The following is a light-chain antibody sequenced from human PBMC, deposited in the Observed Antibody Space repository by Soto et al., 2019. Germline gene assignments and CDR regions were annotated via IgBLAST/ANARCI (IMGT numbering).Light chain of an antibody. V-gene: IGLV2-14*01. J-gene: IGLJ1*01. CDR2: YVT. CDR3: SSYTSTSTL. Sequence: QSVLTQPASVSGSPGQSITISCTGTSSDVGGYKYVSWYQLHPGTAPKLVIYYVTNRPSGVSNRFSGSKSGNTASLTISGLQAEDEADYFCSSYTSTSTLFGTGTKVTVL. CDR1: SSDVGGYKY.